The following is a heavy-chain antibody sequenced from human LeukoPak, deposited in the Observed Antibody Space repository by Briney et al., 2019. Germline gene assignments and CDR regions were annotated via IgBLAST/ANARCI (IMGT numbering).Heavy chain of an antibody. J-gene: IGHJ4*02. Sequence: GGSLRLSCAASGFTFSSYAMHWVRQAPGKGLEWVAVISYDGSNKYYADSVKGRFTLSRDNPKNMFFLQMNLLTVEDTAIYYCAREATWGQWYFDHWGQGTPVTVSS. CDR2: ISYDGSNK. D-gene: IGHD6-19*01. CDR1: GFTFSSYA. V-gene: IGHV3-30*14. CDR3: AREATWGQWYFDH.